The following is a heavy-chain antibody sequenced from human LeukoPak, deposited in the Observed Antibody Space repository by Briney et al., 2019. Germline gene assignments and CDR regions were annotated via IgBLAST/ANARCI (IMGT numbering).Heavy chain of an antibody. CDR1: GFTFSSYS. CDR3: AREGGYLYYFDY. D-gene: IGHD5-18*01. J-gene: IGHJ4*02. Sequence: GGSLRLSCAASGFTFSSYSMNWVRQAPGKGLEWVSSISSSSSYIYYADSVKGRFTISRDNAKNSLYLQMNSLRAEDTAVYYCAREGGYLYYFDYWGQGTLVTVSS. V-gene: IGHV3-21*01. CDR2: ISSSSSYI.